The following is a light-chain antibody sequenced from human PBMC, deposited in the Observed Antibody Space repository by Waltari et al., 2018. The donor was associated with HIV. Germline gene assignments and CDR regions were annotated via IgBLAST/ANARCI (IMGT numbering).Light chain of an antibody. V-gene: IGLV1-47*01. CDR2: KND. CDR1: SSNIGSNY. Sequence: QSVLTQPPSASGTPGQRVSISCSGSSSNIGSNYVYWYLQLPGTAPKLLMYKNDEWPSGVPDRFSGSKSGTSASLAISGHRSEDEADYYCAAWDDSLSAWVFGGGTKLTVL. J-gene: IGLJ3*02. CDR3: AAWDDSLSAWV.